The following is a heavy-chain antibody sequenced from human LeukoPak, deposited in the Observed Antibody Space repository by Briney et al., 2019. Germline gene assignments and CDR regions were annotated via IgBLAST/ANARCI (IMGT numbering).Heavy chain of an antibody. CDR1: GNYW. CDR2: ISSSSSYI. Sequence: GGSLRLSCAASGNYWMHWVRQAPGKGLEWVSSISSSSSYIYYADSVKGRFTISRDNAKNSLYLQMNSLRAEDTAVYYCARYDCSGGSCYDYYYGMDVWGQGTTVTVSS. D-gene: IGHD2-15*01. CDR3: ARYDCSGGSCYDYYYGMDV. V-gene: IGHV3-21*01. J-gene: IGHJ6*02.